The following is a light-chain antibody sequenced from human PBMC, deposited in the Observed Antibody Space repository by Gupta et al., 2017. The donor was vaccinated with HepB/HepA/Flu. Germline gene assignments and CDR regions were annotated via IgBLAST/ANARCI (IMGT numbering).Light chain of an antibody. CDR3: QSLDASGRV. CDR2: QDK. Sequence: SDELTQPPSVSVSPGQTARITCSGDTLSRQYTYWYQQRPGQAPILIIFQDKERPPGIPERFSASSSETTASLTISDVQSEDADYYFCQSLDASGRVFGGGTKLTVL. V-gene: IGLV3-25*03. CDR1: TLSRQY. J-gene: IGLJ3*02.